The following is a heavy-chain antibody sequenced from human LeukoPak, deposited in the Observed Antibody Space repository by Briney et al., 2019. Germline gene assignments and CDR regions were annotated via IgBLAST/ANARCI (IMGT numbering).Heavy chain of an antibody. D-gene: IGHD2-15*01. V-gene: IGHV4-34*01. CDR2: INHSGST. CDR1: GASVGGYY. CDR3: ASGGPLTYDIVVVVAATHMFDY. Sequence: SETLSLACAVYGASVGGYYWSWVRQPPGKGREWIGEINHSGSTNYNPSLKSEFTISVDTSKNQSCLKLSSVTAADTAVYYCASGGPLTYDIVVVVAATHMFDYWGQGTLVTVSS. J-gene: IGHJ4*02.